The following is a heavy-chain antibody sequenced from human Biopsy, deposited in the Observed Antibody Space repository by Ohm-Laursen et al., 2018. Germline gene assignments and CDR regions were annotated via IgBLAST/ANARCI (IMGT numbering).Heavy chain of an antibody. CDR2: VNSKTGAT. J-gene: IGHJ4*02. D-gene: IGHD2-8*01. Sequence: ADSVKVSCKASSYTFTDYNIHWMRQAPGQGLEWLGYVNSKTGATNYTQKFQGTVTMTRDTSISTAYLALGSLRSADTSIYYCARDPLNGHKHFDYWGQGSLVTVSS. V-gene: IGHV1-2*02. CDR1: SYTFTDYN. CDR3: ARDPLNGHKHFDY.